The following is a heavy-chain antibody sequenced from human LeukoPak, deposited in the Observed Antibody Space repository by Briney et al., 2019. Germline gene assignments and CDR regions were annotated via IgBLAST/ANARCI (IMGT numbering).Heavy chain of an antibody. Sequence: GGSLRLSFAASGFTFSSYWMHWVRQVPGKGLVWISHINTDGRSTNYADSVKGRFTMSRDNAKNTLYLQMNSLRAEDTAVYYCARYGGNSGQYYLDYWGQGTLVTVS. CDR3: ARYGGNSGQYYLDY. J-gene: IGHJ4*02. D-gene: IGHD4-23*01. CDR2: INTDGRST. V-gene: IGHV3-74*01. CDR1: GFTFSSYW.